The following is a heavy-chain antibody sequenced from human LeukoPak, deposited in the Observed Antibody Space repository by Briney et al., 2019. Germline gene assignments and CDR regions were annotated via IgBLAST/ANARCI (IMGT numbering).Heavy chain of an antibody. J-gene: IGHJ4*02. CDR2: TSSNGEVK. Sequence: GGSLRLSCVASGFILENHAMSWIRQAPGKGLEWVSGTSSNGEVKYYADSVKGRFTVSRDNSKDTLYLQMDSLGVEDTAMYYCARDFNWNEPYYFDYWGPGTLVTVSS. CDR3: ARDFNWNEPYYFDY. V-gene: IGHV3-23*01. D-gene: IGHD1-1*01. CDR1: GFILENHA.